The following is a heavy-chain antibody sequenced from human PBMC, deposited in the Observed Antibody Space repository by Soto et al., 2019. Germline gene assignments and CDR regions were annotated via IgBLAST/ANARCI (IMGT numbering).Heavy chain of an antibody. V-gene: IGHV1-69*04. D-gene: IGHD3-10*01. CDR3: ARDRVRTMLRGALHWFDP. CDR1: GGTFSSYT. J-gene: IGHJ5*02. Sequence: ASVKVSCKASGGTFSSYTISWVRQAPGQGLEWMGRIIPILGIANYAQKFQGRVTITTDTSTSTGYMELRSLRSEDTAVYYCARDRVRTMLRGALHWFDPWG. CDR2: IIPILGIA.